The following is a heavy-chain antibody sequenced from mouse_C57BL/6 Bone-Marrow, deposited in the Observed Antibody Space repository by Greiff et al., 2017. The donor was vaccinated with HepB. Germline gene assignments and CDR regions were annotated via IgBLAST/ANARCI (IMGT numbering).Heavy chain of an antibody. CDR1: GYTFTDYN. CDR3: ARRPYGNYLAWFAY. Sequence: VQLQQSGPELVKPGASVKMSCKASGYTFTDYNMHWVKQSHGKSLEWIGYINPNNGGTSYNQKFKGKATLTVNKSSSTAYMELRSLTSEDSAVYYCARRPYGNYLAWFAYWGQGTLVTVSA. D-gene: IGHD2-1*01. V-gene: IGHV1-22*01. J-gene: IGHJ3*01. CDR2: INPNNGGT.